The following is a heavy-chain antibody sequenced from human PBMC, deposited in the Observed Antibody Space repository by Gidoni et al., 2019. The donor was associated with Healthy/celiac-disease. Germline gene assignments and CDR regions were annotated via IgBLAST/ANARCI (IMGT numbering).Heavy chain of an antibody. Sequence: EVLLVESGGGLVQPGRSLRLSCTVSGFTFVDYVMRWVLQAPGKGLEWVGFIRSKAYGGTTEYAAFVKGRFTISRDDSKSIAYLQMNSLKTEDTAVYYCTRGFTGYCSSTSCYALDYWGQGTLVTVSS. D-gene: IGHD2-2*01. CDR1: GFTFVDYV. V-gene: IGHV3-49*04. CDR2: IRSKAYGGTT. CDR3: TRGFTGYCSSTSCYALDY. J-gene: IGHJ4*02.